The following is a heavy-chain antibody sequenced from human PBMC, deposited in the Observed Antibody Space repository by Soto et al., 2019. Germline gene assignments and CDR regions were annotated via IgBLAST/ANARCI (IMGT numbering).Heavy chain of an antibody. V-gene: IGHV5-10-1*01. CDR3: ASTGYCSSTSCYGVYYYGMDV. Sequence: GESLKISCKGSGYSFTSYWISWVRQMPGKGLEWMGRIDPSDSYTNYSPSFQGHVNISADKSISTAYLQWSSLKASDAAMYYCASTGYCSSTSCYGVYYYGMDVWGQGTTVTVSS. CDR1: GYSFTSYW. D-gene: IGHD2-2*01. CDR2: IDPSDSYT. J-gene: IGHJ6*02.